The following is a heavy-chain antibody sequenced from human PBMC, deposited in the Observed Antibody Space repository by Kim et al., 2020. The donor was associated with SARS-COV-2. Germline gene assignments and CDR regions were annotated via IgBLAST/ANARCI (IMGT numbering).Heavy chain of an antibody. Sequence: SETLSLTCTVSGGSISTYYWSWIRQPPGKGLEWIGYIYYSGSTNYNSSLKSRVTISLDTSKNQFSLKLSSVTAADTAVYYCAMGIPRYWYFDLWGRGTLVTVSS. D-gene: IGHD7-27*01. CDR1: GGSISTYY. V-gene: IGHV4-59*01. J-gene: IGHJ2*01. CDR2: IYYSGST. CDR3: AMGIPRYWYFDL.